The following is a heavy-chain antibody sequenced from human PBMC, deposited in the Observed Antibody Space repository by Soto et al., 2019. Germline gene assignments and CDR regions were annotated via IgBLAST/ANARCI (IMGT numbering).Heavy chain of an antibody. CDR3: ARSSGGNFGIIIEGTNWFAP. CDR1: GYTFTSYY. D-gene: IGHD1-26*01. J-gene: IGHJ5*02. CDR2: INPHGGST. V-gene: IGHV1-46*01. Sequence: ASVKVSCKASGYTFTSYYINWLRQAPGQGLEWMGVINPHGGSTAYAQKFKGRVTLTRDTSASTVYMEVSSLTSEDTAMYYCARSSGGNFGIIIEGTNWFAPWGQGTLVTVSS.